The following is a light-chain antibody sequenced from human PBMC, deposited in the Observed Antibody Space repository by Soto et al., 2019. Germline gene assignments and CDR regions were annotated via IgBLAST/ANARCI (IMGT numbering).Light chain of an antibody. CDR1: QSVFSS. Sequence: EIVMTQSPATLSVSPGERATLSCRASQSVFSSLAWYQQKPGQAPRLPIYGAATRATGIPARFSGSGSGTEFTLTISSLQSEDFAVYYCQQYGSSPLTFGGGTKVDIK. CDR3: QQYGSSPLT. CDR2: GAA. V-gene: IGKV3-15*01. J-gene: IGKJ4*01.